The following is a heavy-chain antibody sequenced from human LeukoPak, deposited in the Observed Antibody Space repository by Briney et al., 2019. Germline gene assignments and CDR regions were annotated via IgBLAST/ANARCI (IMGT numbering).Heavy chain of an antibody. V-gene: IGHV3-7*02. CDR1: GCTFSNYW. D-gene: IGHD2-2*01. CDR3: ARTAGYSSIVFDI. CDR2: IKQDGSEK. Sequence: GGSLILSCAASGCTFSNYWMSWVRQAPGKGLEWVANIKQDGSEKYYVDSVKGRFTISRDNAKNSLYLQMNSLRAEDTAVYNCARTAGYSSIVFDIWGQGTMVTVSS. J-gene: IGHJ3*02.